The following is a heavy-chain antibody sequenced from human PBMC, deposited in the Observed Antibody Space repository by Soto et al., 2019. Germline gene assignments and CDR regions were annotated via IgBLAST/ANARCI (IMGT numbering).Heavy chain of an antibody. J-gene: IGHJ4*02. CDR2: IKQDGSEK. V-gene: IGHV3-7*01. CDR1: GFTLSSYW. Sequence: PGGSLRLSCAASGFTLSSYWMSWVRQAPGKGQEWVANIKQDGSEKYYVDSVKGRFTISRDNAKNSLYLQMNSLRAEDTAVYYCASLFYDYIWGSYRPDNPFEYWGQGTLVTVSS. CDR3: ASLFYDYIWGSYRPDNPFEY. D-gene: IGHD3-16*02.